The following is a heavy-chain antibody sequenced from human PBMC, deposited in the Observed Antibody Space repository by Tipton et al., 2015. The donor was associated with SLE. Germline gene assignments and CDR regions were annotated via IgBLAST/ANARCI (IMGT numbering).Heavy chain of an antibody. D-gene: IGHD6-19*01. CDR1: GGSISFDY. CDR3: ARGVAERLGLDF. J-gene: IGHJ4*02. Sequence: TLSLNCTVSGGSISFDYWSWIRQSPGKALEWIGYIYFDGNSNGRGNYNPSLKSRVTMSVDPSKMQFSLNLNSVTAADTALYFCARGVAERLGLDFWGQGSLVTVSS. CDR2: IYFDGNS. V-gene: IGHV4-59*01.